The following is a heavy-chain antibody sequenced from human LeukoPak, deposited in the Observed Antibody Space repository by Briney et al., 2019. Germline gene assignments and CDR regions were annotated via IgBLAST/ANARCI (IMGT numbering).Heavy chain of an antibody. Sequence: QSGGSLRLSCAASGFTFGSYAMTWVRQAPEKGLEWVSAISGSGGSTYYADSVKGRFTISRDNSKNTLYLQMNSLRAEDTAVYYCTKTAPAAIYWFDPWGQGTLVTVSS. CDR3: TKTAPAAIYWFDP. CDR2: ISGSGGST. J-gene: IGHJ5*02. CDR1: GFTFGSYA. V-gene: IGHV3-23*01. D-gene: IGHD2-2*02.